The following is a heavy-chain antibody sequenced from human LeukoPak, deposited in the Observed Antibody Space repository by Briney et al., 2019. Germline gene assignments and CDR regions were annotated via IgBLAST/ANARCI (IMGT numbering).Heavy chain of an antibody. Sequence: ASVKVSCKASGYTFTGYYMHWVRQAPGQGLEWMGWINPNSGGTNYAQKFQGRVTMTRDTSISTAYMELSRLRSDDTAVYYCARPYCSGGRCYANGAFHIWGQGTLVSVSS. CDR2: INPNSGGT. D-gene: IGHD2-15*01. CDR3: ARPYCSGGRCYANGAFHI. J-gene: IGHJ3*02. CDR1: GYTFTGYY. V-gene: IGHV1-2*02.